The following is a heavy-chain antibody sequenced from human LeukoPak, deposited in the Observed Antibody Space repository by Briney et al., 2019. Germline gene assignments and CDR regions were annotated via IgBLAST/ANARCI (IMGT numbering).Heavy chain of an antibody. CDR2: IKQDGSEK. V-gene: IGHV3-7*01. J-gene: IGHJ6*02. CDR1: GFTFSSYW. CDR3: ARLRADWLLYYYYYGMDV. Sequence: PGGSLRLSCAASGFTFSSYWMSWVRQAPGKGLEWVANIKQDGSEKYYVDSVKGRFTISRDDAKNSLYPQMNSLRAEDTAVYYCARLRADWLLYYYYYGMDVWGQGTTVTVSS. D-gene: IGHD3-9*01.